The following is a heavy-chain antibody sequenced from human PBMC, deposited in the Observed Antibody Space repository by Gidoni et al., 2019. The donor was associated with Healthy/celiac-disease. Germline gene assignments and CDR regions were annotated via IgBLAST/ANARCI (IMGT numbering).Heavy chain of an antibody. V-gene: IGHV3-23*01. Sequence: EVQLLESGGGLVQPGGSLRLSCAASGFTFRSYAMSWVRQAPGKGLEWVSAISGSGGSTYYADYVKGRFTISRDNSKNTLYLQMNSLRAEDTAEYYCAKDPGAAAAGRGYYFDYWGQGTLVTVSS. D-gene: IGHD6-13*01. CDR3: AKDPGAAAAGRGYYFDY. J-gene: IGHJ4*02. CDR1: GFTFRSYA. CDR2: ISGSGGST.